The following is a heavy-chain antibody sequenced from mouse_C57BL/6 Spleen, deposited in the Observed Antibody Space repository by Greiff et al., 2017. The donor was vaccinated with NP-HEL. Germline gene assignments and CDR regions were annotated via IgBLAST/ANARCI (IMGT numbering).Heavy chain of an antibody. V-gene: IGHV1-55*01. D-gene: IGHD2-2*01. CDR2: IYPGSGST. J-gene: IGHJ1*03. CDR3: ARPYGYEWWYFDV. CDR1: GYTFTSYW. Sequence: VQLQQSGAELVKPGASVKMSCKASGYTFTSYWITWVKQRPGQGLEWIGDIYPGSGSTNYNEKFKSKATRTVDTSSSTAYMQLSSLTSEDSAVYYCARPYGYEWWYFDVWGTGTTVTVSS.